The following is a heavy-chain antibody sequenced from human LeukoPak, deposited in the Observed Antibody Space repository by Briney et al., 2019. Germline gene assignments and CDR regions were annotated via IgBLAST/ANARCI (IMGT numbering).Heavy chain of an antibody. V-gene: IGHV3-66*02. D-gene: IGHD5/OR15-5a*01. Sequence: PGGSLRLSCAASGFTVSSSYMSWVRQAPGKGLEWVSIIYRIGTTYYADSVKGRFTISRDSSQNTLYLQMHSLRPDDTALYYCARGGKVSDFDSWGQGTLVTVSS. CDR1: GFTVSSSY. CDR3: ARGGKVSDFDS. J-gene: IGHJ4*02. CDR2: IYRIGTT.